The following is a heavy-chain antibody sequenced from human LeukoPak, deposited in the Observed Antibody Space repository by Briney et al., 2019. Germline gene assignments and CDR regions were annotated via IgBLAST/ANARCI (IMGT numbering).Heavy chain of an antibody. D-gene: IGHD3-10*01. V-gene: IGHV3-21*01. CDR2: ISSSSSYI. CDR3: ASGITMVRGGSY. CDR1: GFTFSSYS. J-gene: IGHJ4*02. Sequence: GGSLRLSCAASGFTFSSYSMNWVRQAPGKGLEWVSSISSSSSYIYYADSVKGRFTISRDNAKSSLYLQMNSLRAEDTAVYYCASGITMVRGGSYWGQGTLVTVSS.